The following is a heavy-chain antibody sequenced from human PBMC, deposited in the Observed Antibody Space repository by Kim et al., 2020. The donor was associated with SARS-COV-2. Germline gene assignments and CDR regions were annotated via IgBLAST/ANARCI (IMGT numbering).Heavy chain of an antibody. J-gene: IGHJ6*04. CDR1: GYTFTSYG. V-gene: IGHV1-18*01. Sequence: ASVKVSCKTSGYTFTSYGISWVRQAPGQGLEWMGWISAYNGNTNYAQKLQGRVTMTTDTSTSTAYMELRSLRSDDTAGYYCARVEYQLQTYYYYYGMDVWGKGTTVTVSS. CDR2: ISAYNGNT. D-gene: IGHD2-2*01. CDR3: ARVEYQLQTYYYYYGMDV.